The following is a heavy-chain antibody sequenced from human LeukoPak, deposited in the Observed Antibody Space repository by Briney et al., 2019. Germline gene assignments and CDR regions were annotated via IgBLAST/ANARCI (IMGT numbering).Heavy chain of an antibody. CDR1: GFTFRTSA. D-gene: IGHD2-21*01. CDR2: ISYDGTTK. CDR3: ARGRGGEHFDY. V-gene: IGHV3-30-3*01. Sequence: GGSLRLSCAASGFTFRTSAMHWVRQAPGKGLEWVAVISYDGTTKYYADSVKGRFTISRDNSKNTLYLQMNSLRAEDTALYYCARGRGGEHFDYWGQGTLVTVSS. J-gene: IGHJ4*02.